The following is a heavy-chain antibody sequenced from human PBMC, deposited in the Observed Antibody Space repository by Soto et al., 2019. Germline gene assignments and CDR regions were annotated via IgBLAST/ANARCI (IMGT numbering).Heavy chain of an antibody. J-gene: IGHJ4*02. CDR1: GFTFSSYG. CDR3: AKGLYSGSYFDY. D-gene: IGHD1-26*01. V-gene: IGHV3-23*01. CDR2: ISGSGGST. Sequence: EVQLLESGGGLVQPGGSLRLSCAASGFTFSSYGMTWVRQAPGKGMEWVSTISGSGGSTYYADSVKGQFTITRDNSKNPLSLQLNSLRAEDTAVYYIAKGLYSGSYFDYWCQGTLVTVSS.